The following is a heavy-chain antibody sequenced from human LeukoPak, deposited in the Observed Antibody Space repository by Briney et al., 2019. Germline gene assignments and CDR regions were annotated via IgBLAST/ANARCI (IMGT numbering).Heavy chain of an antibody. D-gene: IGHD6-13*01. CDR3: AVGLSSSCHEMCAFDI. Sequence: GGSLRLSCAASGFTFDDYAMHWVRQAPGKGLEWVSGISWNSGSIGYADSVKGRFTISRDNAKNSLYLQMNSLRAEDTAVYYCAVGLSSSCHEMCAFDIWGQGTMVTVSS. CDR2: ISWNSGSI. CDR1: GFTFDDYA. V-gene: IGHV3-9*01. J-gene: IGHJ3*02.